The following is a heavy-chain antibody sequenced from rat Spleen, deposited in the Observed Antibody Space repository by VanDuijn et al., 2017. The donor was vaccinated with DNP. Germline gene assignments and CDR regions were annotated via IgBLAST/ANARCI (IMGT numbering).Heavy chain of an antibody. CDR2: ISGSGGYT. J-gene: IGHJ4*01. D-gene: IGHD5-1*01. Sequence: EVQLVESGGGLVQPGRSMKLSCAASGFTFSNFGMTWVRQAPAKGLEWVATISGSGGYTYYPDSVKGRFTISRDNAKSTLYLQMDSLRSEETATYYCARVQLGYYALDAWGQGTSVTVSS. V-gene: IGHV5-46*01. CDR3: ARVQLGYYALDA. CDR1: GFTFSNFG.